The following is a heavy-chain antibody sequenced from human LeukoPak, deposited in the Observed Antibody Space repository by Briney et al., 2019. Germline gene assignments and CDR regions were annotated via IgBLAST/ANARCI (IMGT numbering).Heavy chain of an antibody. CDR3: ASQHCSGGSCLYNY. V-gene: IGHV3-11*01. CDR2: ISSSGSTI. CDR1: GFTFSDYY. J-gene: IGHJ4*02. Sequence: PEGSLRLSCAASGFTFSDYYMSWIRQAPGKGLEWVSYISSSGSTIYYADSVKGRFTISRDNAKNSLYLQMNGLRAEDTAVYYCASQHCSGGSCLYNYWGQGTLVTVSS. D-gene: IGHD2-15*01.